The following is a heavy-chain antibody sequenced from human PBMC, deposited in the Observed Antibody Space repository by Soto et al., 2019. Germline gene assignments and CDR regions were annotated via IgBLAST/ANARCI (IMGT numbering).Heavy chain of an antibody. Sequence: PGGSLRLSCAASGFTFSSYAMSWVRQAPGKGLEWVSAISGSGGSTYYADSVKGRFTISRDNSKNTLYLQMNSLRAEDTAVYYFAKTQYYYDTGGYQWGQGTLVTVSS. J-gene: IGHJ4*02. CDR3: AKTQYYYDTGGYQ. D-gene: IGHD3-22*01. V-gene: IGHV3-23*01. CDR2: ISGSGGST. CDR1: GFTFSSYA.